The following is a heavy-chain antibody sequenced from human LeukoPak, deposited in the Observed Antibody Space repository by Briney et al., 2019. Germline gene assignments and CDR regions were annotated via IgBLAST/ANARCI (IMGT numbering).Heavy chain of an antibody. V-gene: IGHV4-59*12. Sequence: SETLSLTCTVSGGSISSYYWSWIRQPPGKGLEWIGYIYYSGNTNYNPSLKSRVTISIDTSKNQFSLKLSSVTAADTAVYYCARDYYYGSGSYSYYMDVWGKGTTVTVSS. D-gene: IGHD3-10*01. CDR1: GGSISSYY. CDR3: ARDYYYGSGSYSYYMDV. CDR2: IYYSGNT. J-gene: IGHJ6*03.